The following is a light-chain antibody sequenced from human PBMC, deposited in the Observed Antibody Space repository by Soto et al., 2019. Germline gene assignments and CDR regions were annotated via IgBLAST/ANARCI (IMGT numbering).Light chain of an antibody. CDR1: QSVSSSY. Sequence: EIVLTQSPGTLSLSPGERATLSCRASQSVSSSYLAWYQQKPGQAPRLLIYGASSRATSIPDRFSGSGSGTDLTLTISRLEPEDFAVYYCQQYGSSPLFTFGPGTKVDIK. CDR3: QQYGSSPLFT. CDR2: GAS. J-gene: IGKJ3*01. V-gene: IGKV3-20*01.